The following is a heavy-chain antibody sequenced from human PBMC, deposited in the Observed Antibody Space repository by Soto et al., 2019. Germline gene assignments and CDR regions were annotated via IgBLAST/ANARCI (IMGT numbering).Heavy chain of an antibody. D-gene: IGHD6-6*01. Sequence: GASVKVSCKASGGTFSSYAISWVRQAPGQGLEWMGGIIPIFGTANYAQKFQGRVTITADESTSTAYMELSSLRSEDTAVYYCARDRAIAARRSYYYGMDVWGQGTTVTVSS. CDR1: GGTFSSYA. CDR2: IIPIFGTA. J-gene: IGHJ6*02. V-gene: IGHV1-69*13. CDR3: ARDRAIAARRSYYYGMDV.